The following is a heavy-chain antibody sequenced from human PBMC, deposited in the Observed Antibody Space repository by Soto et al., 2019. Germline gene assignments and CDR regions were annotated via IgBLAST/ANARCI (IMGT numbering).Heavy chain of an antibody. V-gene: IGHV4-59*01. Sequence: PSETLSLTCTFSGCSISSYYWSLIRQPPGKGLEWIGYIYYSGSTNYNPSLKSRVTISVDTSKNQFSLKLSSVTAADTAVYYCARSGGYSGYDTIDYWGQGTLVTVSS. CDR3: ARSGGYSGYDTIDY. CDR1: GCSISSYY. D-gene: IGHD5-12*01. CDR2: IYYSGST. J-gene: IGHJ4*02.